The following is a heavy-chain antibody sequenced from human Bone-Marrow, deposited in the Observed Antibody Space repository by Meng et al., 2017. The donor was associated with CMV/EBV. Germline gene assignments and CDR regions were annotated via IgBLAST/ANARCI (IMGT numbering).Heavy chain of an antibody. D-gene: IGHD6-13*01. CDR2: IYHSGST. CDR3: AHIAAAGAGYFDY. CDR1: GGSISSSSYY. Sequence: GSLRLSCTVSGGSISSSSYYWGWIRQPPGKGLEWIGSIYHSGSTYYNPSLKSRVTISVDTSKNQFSLKLSSVTAADTAVYYCAHIAAAGAGYFDYWGQGTLVTVSS. V-gene: IGHV4-39*07. J-gene: IGHJ4*02.